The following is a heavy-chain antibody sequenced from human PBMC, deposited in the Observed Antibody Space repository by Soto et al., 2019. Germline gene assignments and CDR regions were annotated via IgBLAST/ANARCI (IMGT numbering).Heavy chain of an antibody. CDR1: GFTFSSYS. V-gene: IGHV3-48*01. CDR2: ISSSSSTI. Sequence: GESLKISCAASGFTFSSYSMNWVRQAPGKGLEWVSYISSSSSTIYYADSVKGRFTISRDNAKNSLYLQMNSLRAEDTAVYCCARDAGYCSGGSCLRGAFDIWGQGTMVTVSS. D-gene: IGHD2-15*01. CDR3: ARDAGYCSGGSCLRGAFDI. J-gene: IGHJ3*02.